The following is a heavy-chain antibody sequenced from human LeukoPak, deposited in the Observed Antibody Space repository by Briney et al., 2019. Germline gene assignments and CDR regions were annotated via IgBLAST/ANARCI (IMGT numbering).Heavy chain of an antibody. Sequence: GGSLRLSCAASGFTLRDHAMTWVRQAPGKGLEWVSSISGTGSTIYYADPVKGRFTISRDNAKNLLYLQMNSLRVEDTAVYYCARRSGLEYWGQGTLVTVSS. V-gene: IGHV3-21*01. CDR2: ISGTGSTI. CDR3: ARRSGLEY. D-gene: IGHD1-26*01. J-gene: IGHJ4*02. CDR1: GFTLRDHA.